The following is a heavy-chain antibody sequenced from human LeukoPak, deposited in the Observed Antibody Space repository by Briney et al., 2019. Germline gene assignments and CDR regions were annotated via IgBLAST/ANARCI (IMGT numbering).Heavy chain of an antibody. CDR2: IKRQTEGWTK. CDR1: GFTFSDAW. CDR3: SRNADHDW. D-gene: IGHD1-14*01. J-gene: IGHJ4*02. V-gene: IGHV3-15*01. Sequence: GGSLRLSCAASGFTFSDAWLNWVRQTPEKGLEWVARIKRQTEGWTKDYAAPVKGRFTISRDDSKSTVYLQTNSLEIEDTAVYYCSRNADHDWWGQGTLVTVSS.